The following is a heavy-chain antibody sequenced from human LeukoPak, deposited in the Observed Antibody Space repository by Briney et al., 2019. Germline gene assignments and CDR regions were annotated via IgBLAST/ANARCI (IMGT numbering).Heavy chain of an antibody. Sequence: ASVTVSCKASGYTFTVYYMHWVRQAPGQGREGMGWINPNSGGTNYAQKFQGRVTMTRDTSISTAYMELSRLRSDDTAVYYCARTYYGGNSFFDYWGQGTLVTVSS. D-gene: IGHD4-23*01. CDR2: INPNSGGT. CDR3: ARTYYGGNSFFDY. J-gene: IGHJ4*02. CDR1: GYTFTVYY. V-gene: IGHV1-2*02.